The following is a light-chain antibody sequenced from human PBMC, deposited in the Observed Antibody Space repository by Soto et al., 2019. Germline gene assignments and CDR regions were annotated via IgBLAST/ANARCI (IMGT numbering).Light chain of an antibody. J-gene: IGKJ5*01. V-gene: IGKV3-20*01. Sequence: IVLTQSPGTLSLSPGERATLSCRASQSVSSRLAWYQQKPGQAPRLLISGASSRATGIPDRFSGSGSATDFTLTISRLEPEDFALYYCQQYGDSPITFGQGTRLEIK. CDR1: QSVSSR. CDR2: GAS. CDR3: QQYGDSPIT.